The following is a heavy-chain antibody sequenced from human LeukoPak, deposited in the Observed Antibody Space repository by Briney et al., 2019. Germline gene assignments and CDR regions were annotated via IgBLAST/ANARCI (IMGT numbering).Heavy chain of an antibody. V-gene: IGHV4-59*01. Sequence: PSETLSLTCTVSGGSISSYCWSWVRQSPGKGLEWIGYIYYSGSTNYNPSLKSRVTISVDTSKNQFSLKLSSVTAADTAVYYCARAGLPYYYMDAWGKGTTVTVSS. J-gene: IGHJ6*03. CDR3: ARAGLPYYYMDA. CDR1: GGSISSYC. CDR2: IYYSGST.